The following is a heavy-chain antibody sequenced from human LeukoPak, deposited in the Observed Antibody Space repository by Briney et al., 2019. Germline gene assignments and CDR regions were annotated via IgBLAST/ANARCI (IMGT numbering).Heavy chain of an antibody. Sequence: PGRSLRLSCAASGFIFSKNAMHWVRQAPGKGLEWVAVIWYDGRGKYYADSVKGRFTISRDNSKNTLYLQMNSLRADDTAIYYCAKLEEQWLIDFWGQGTLVTVSS. D-gene: IGHD6-19*01. V-gene: IGHV3-33*06. CDR3: AKLEEQWLIDF. CDR2: IWYDGRGK. CDR1: GFIFSKNA. J-gene: IGHJ4*02.